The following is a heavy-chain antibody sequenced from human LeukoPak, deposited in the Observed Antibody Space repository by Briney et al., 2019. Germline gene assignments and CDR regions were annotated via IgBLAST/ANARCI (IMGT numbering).Heavy chain of an antibody. CDR3: ARAGQGYCSSTSCYTGWFDP. CDR2: MNPGSGDT. Sequence: ASVKVSCKASGYTFTTHDLTWVRQATGQGLEWMGWMNPGSGDTAYAQKFQGRVTMTRDTSISTAYMELSRLRSDDTAVYYCARAGQGYCSSTSCYTGWFDPWGQGTLVTVSS. D-gene: IGHD2-2*02. V-gene: IGHV1-8*01. CDR1: GYTFTTHD. J-gene: IGHJ5*02.